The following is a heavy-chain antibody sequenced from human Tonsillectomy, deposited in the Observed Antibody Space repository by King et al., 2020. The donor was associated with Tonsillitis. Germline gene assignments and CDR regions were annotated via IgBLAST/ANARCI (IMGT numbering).Heavy chain of an antibody. J-gene: IGHJ4*02. CDR1: GYTFTDYW. CDR3: ARRGDYTDY. CDR2: IYPGDSDT. D-gene: IGHD4-17*01. Sequence: VQLVESGAEVKKPGESLRLSCEGSGYTFTDYWIAWVRQMPRKGLEWMGIIYPGDSDTKYSPSFQGQVTISADKSIRTAYLQWGSLQASDTAIYYCARRGDYTDYWGQGTLVTVSS. V-gene: IGHV5-51*01.